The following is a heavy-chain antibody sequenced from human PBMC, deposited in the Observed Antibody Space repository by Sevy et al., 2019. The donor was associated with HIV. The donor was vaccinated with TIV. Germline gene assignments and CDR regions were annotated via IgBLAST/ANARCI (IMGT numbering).Heavy chain of an antibody. V-gene: IGHV3-30*04. Sequence: GGSLRLSCAASGFTFSDYVMHWVRQAPGKGLEWFARISHDTTVKYYADSVKGRFTISRDNSKNTLYLQMNSLRHEDTAAYPCECDADWSLNYWGQGTLVTVSS. D-gene: IGHD3-9*01. CDR1: GFTFSDYV. CDR3: ECDADWSLNY. CDR2: ISHDTTVK. J-gene: IGHJ4*02.